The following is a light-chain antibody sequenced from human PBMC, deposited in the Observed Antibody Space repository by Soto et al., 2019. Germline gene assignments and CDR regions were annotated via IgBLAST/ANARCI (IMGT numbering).Light chain of an antibody. CDR2: AAS. CDR3: QQYGSSPRT. V-gene: IGKV1-9*01. Sequence: IHLTQSQAALTASXWGSVTITXXASQGISSYLAWYQQKPGKAPKLLIYAASTLQSGVPSRFSGSGSGTDFTLTISRLEPEDFAVYYCQQYGSSPRTFGQGTKVDIK. CDR1: QGISSY. J-gene: IGKJ1*01.